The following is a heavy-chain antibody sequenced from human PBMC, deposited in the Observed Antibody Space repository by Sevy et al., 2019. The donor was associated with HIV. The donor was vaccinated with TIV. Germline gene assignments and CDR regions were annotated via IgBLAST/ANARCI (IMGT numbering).Heavy chain of an antibody. D-gene: IGHD2-21*01. CDR3: STSGNCGGDCYSLSSYYFDY. CDR1: GFTFSSYS. V-gene: IGHV3-21*01. Sequence: GGSLRLSCAASGFTFSSYSMNWVRQAPGKGPEWVSSISSSSTYTYYADSVKGRFTISRDNAKNSLYLQMNSLRAEDTAVYYCSTSGNCGGDCYSLSSYYFDYWCQGTLVTVSS. CDR2: ISSSSTYT. J-gene: IGHJ4*02.